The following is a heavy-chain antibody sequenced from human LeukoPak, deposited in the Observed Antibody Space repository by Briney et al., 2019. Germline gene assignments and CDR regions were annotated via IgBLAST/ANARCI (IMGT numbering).Heavy chain of an antibody. CDR3: ARAGLIYCSGGSCYNYYYGMDV. Sequence: EINHXXXPNYTPSLKSRVTISVDTSKNQFSLKLSSVTAADTAVYYCARAGLIYCSGGSCYNYYYGMDVWGQGTTVTVSS. CDR2: INHXXXP. V-gene: IGHV4-34*01. J-gene: IGHJ6*02. D-gene: IGHD2-15*01.